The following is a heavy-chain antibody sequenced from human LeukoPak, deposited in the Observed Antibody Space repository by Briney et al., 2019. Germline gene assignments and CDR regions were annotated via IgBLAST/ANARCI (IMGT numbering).Heavy chain of an antibody. CDR2: IVVGSGNT. CDR3: AADLGSGGATVYFDY. J-gene: IGHJ4*02. CDR1: GFTSTSSA. V-gene: IGHV1-58*02. Sequence: SVKVSCKASGFTSTSSAMQWVRQARGQRLEWIGWIVVGSGNTNYAQKFQERVTITRDMSTSTAYMELSSLRSEDTAVYYCAADLGSGGATVYFDYWGQGTLVTVSS. D-gene: IGHD1-26*01.